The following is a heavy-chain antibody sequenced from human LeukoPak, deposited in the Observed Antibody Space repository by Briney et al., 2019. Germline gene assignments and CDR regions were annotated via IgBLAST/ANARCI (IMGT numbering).Heavy chain of an antibody. CDR1: GFFFSNYA. CDR2: ISGSGGST. Sequence: GGSLRLSCAASGFFFSNYAMTWVRHAPGKGLEWVSGISGSGGSTYYADSVKGRFTISRDNSKNTLYLQMNSLRAEDTAVYYCARDSSSWSIYYYYYMDVWGKGTTVTISS. J-gene: IGHJ6*03. CDR3: ARDSSSWSIYYYYYMDV. V-gene: IGHV3-23*01. D-gene: IGHD6-13*01.